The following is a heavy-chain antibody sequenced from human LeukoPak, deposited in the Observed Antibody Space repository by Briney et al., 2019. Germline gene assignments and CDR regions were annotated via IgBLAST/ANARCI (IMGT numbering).Heavy chain of an antibody. CDR1: GFTFSSYA. CDR3: ARDRKYSQAGYFDY. J-gene: IGHJ4*02. V-gene: IGHV3-30-3*01. Sequence: PGKSLRLSCAASGFTFSSYAMHWVRQAPGKGLEWVAVISYDGSNKYYADSVKGRFTISRDDSKNTLYLQMNSLRAEDTAVYYCARDRKYSQAGYFDYWGQGTLVTVSS. CDR2: ISYDGSNK. D-gene: IGHD1-14*01.